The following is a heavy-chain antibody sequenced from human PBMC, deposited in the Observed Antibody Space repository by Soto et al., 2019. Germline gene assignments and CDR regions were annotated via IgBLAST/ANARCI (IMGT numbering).Heavy chain of an antibody. CDR3: ARGIVVVVAAPLSYPWFDP. CDR2: IYYSGST. Sequence: PSETLSLTCTVSGGSISSGGYYWSWIRQHPGKGLEWVGYIYYSGSTYYNPSLKSRVTISVDTSKNQFSLKLSSVTAADTAVYYCARGIVVVVAAPLSYPWFDPWSQGTLVTVSS. J-gene: IGHJ5*02. CDR1: GGSISSGGYY. V-gene: IGHV4-31*03. D-gene: IGHD2-15*01.